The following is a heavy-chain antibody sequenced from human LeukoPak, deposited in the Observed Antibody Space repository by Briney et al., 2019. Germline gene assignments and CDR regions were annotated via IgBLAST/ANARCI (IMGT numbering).Heavy chain of an antibody. J-gene: IGHJ4*02. CDR3: AREASIAVAGTDY. CDR1: GGSINSGTYY. Sequence: PSETLSLTCTVSGGSINSGTYYWSWIRQHPGQGPEWIGYIYRSGSTYYTPSLKSRITISLDTSKNQFSLKLTSVTAADTAVYYCAREASIAVAGTDYWGQGTLVTVSS. D-gene: IGHD6-19*01. V-gene: IGHV4-31*03. CDR2: IYRSGST.